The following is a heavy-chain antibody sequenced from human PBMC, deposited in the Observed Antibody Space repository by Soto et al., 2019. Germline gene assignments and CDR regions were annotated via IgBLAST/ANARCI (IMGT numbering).Heavy chain of an antibody. V-gene: IGHV3-23*01. CDR3: AKGTVSGSYYPFDS. Sequence: GGSLRLSCAASGFTFSSYAMSWVRQAPGRGLEWVSAISGSGGSTYYADSVKGRFTISRDNSKNTLYLQMNSLRAEDTAVYYCAKGTVSGSYYPFDSWGTGPLATVPS. CDR2: ISGSGGST. J-gene: IGHJ4*02. CDR1: GFTFSSYA. D-gene: IGHD3-10*01.